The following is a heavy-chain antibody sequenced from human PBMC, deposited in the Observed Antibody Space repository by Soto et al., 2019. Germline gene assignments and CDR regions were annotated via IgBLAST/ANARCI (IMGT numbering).Heavy chain of an antibody. D-gene: IGHD2-21*02. J-gene: IGHJ6*03. CDR1: GLTFDDYA. V-gene: IGHV3-9*01. Sequence: EVQLVESGGGLVQPGRSLRLSCEASGLTFDDYAMHWVRQAPGKGLEWVSGISWNADVIGYADSVKGRFTVSRDNAKNSPYLQMKRLRPEDAARYYCTKAYGDAPYYFYMDVWGKGTTVSVSS. CDR3: TKAYGDAPYYFYMDV. CDR2: ISWNADVI.